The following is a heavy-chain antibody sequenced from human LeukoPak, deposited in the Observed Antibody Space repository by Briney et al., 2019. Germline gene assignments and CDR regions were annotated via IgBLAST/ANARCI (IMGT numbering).Heavy chain of an antibody. CDR2: MYYTGST. V-gene: IGHV4-39*01. CDR3: ARQPEFSRSSNDY. Sequence: PSHTLSLICAFSGGSISSSSYYWASIRQPPGKGLERIGPMYYTGSTYYNPSLKSRVTMSVDTSNNHFSLKLSSVTAADTAVYYCARQPEFSRSSNDYWGQGTLVTVSS. CDR1: GGSISSSSYY. D-gene: IGHD6-6*01. J-gene: IGHJ4*02.